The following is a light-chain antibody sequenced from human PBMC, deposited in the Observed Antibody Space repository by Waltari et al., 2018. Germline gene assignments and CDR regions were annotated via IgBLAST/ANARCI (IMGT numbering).Light chain of an antibody. CDR1: ASDVAFYNY. CDR3: NSYTGSSSWV. V-gene: IGLV2-14*03. Sequence: QSALTQPASVSGSPGQSITISCTGTASDVAFYNYVSWYQHHPGKAPKVIIYDVRERPSGVSNRFSGSKSGNSAFLTISGLQAEDEADYYCNSYTGSSSWVFGGGTKLTV. J-gene: IGLJ3*02. CDR2: DVR.